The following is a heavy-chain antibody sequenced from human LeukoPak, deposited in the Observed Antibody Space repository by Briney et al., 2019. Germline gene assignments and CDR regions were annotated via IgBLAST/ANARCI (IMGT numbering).Heavy chain of an antibody. CDR2: INSDGSST. J-gene: IGHJ6*02. V-gene: IGHV3-74*01. CDR3: ARDYYYYGMDV. CDR1: GFTFSRYW. Sequence: GGSLRLSCAASGFTFSRYWMHWVRQAPGKGLVWVSRINSDGSSTNYADSVKGRFTISRDNTKNTLYLQMNSLRAEDTAVYYCARDYYYYGMDVWGQGTTVTVSS.